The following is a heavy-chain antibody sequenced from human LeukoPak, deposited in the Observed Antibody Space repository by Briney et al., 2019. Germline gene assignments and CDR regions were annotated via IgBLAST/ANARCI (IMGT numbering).Heavy chain of an antibody. CDR1: GGSFSGYY. D-gene: IGHD6-13*01. CDR2: INHSGST. V-gene: IGHV4-34*01. J-gene: IGHJ1*01. CDR3: AGPSRLSSSWYQH. Sequence: SETLSLTCAVYGGSFSGYYWSWIRQSPGKGLEWIGEINHSGSTNYNPSLKSRVTISVDTSKNQFSLKLSSVTAADTAVYYCAGPSRLSSSWYQHWGQGTLVTVSS.